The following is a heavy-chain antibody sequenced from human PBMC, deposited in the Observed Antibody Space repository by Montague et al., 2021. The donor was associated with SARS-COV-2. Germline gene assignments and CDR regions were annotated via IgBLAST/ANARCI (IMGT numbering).Heavy chain of an antibody. J-gene: IGHJ4*02. Sequence: TLSLTCTVSGGSISSGGYYWSWIRQHPGKRLEWNGYISYSGSTYSNPSLKSRVTISVAKSKNQFSLKLSSVTAADTAVYYCAGGGTSFGVVTFPFDYWGQGTLVTVSS. CDR3: AGGGTSFGVVTFPFDY. V-gene: IGHV4-31*03. CDR2: ISYSGST. CDR1: GGSISSGGYY. D-gene: IGHD3-3*01.